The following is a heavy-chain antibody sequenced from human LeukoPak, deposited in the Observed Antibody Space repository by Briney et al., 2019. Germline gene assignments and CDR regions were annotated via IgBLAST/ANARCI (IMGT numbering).Heavy chain of an antibody. CDR3: AKRHLYYYDSSGYSLLNMLYYFDY. V-gene: IGHV3-23*01. CDR2: ISGSGGST. J-gene: IGHJ4*02. CDR1: GFTFSSYA. Sequence: GGSLRLSCAASGFTFSSYAMSWVRQAPGKGLEWVSAISGSGGSTYYADSVKGRFTISRDNSKNTLYLQMNSLRAEDTAVYYCAKRHLYYYDSSGYSLLNMLYYFDYWGQGTLVTVSS. D-gene: IGHD3-22*01.